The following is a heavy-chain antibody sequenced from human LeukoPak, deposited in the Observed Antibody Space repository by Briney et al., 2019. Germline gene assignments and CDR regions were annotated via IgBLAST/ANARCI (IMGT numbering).Heavy chain of an antibody. V-gene: IGHV3-7*01. CDR3: ARDSSGYQ. Sequence: GGSLRLSCAASGFTFSTYWMSWDRQAPGKGLEWVANIKEDGSEKYYGDSVKGRFTISGDNAKNSLYLQMNSLRAEDTAVYYCARDSSGYQWGQGTLVTVSS. CDR2: IKEDGSEK. CDR1: GFTFSTYW. J-gene: IGHJ4*02. D-gene: IGHD3-22*01.